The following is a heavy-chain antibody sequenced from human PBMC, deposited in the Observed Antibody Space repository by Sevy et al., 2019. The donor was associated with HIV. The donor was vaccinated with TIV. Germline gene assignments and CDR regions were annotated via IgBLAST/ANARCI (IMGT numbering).Heavy chain of an antibody. CDR2: IQYDGTNK. Sequence: GGSLRLTCAASGFTLTTYGMHWVRQAPGKWLEWVAFIQYDGTNKYYSDSVKGRFTISRDNSKNTVYLQMNSLRADDTAVYYCAKREKHWVINSYYYPMDVWGQGTTVTVSS. V-gene: IGHV3-30*02. J-gene: IGHJ6*02. D-gene: IGHD7-27*01. CDR1: GFTLTTYG. CDR3: AKREKHWVINSYYYPMDV.